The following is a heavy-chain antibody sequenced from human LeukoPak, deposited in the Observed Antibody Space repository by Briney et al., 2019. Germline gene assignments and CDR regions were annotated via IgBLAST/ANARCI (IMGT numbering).Heavy chain of an antibody. J-gene: IGHJ6*03. Sequence: PSETLSLTCAVYGGSFSGYYWSWIRQPPGKGLEWIGEINHSGSTNYNPSLKSRVTMSVDTSKNQFSLKLSSVTAADTAVYYCARGYYYGSGSSYYYYYMDVWGKGTTVTISS. CDR3: ARGYYYGSGSSYYYYYMDV. CDR1: GGSFSGYY. CDR2: INHSGST. D-gene: IGHD3-10*01. V-gene: IGHV4-34*01.